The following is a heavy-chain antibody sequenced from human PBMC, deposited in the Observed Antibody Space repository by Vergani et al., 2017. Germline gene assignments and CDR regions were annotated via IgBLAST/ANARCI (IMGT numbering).Heavy chain of an antibody. CDR3: ARAAIGYCSSTSCSGGAFDI. V-gene: IGHV5-51*01. D-gene: IGHD2-2*01. CDR1: GYSFTSYW. Sequence: EVQLVQSGAEVKKPGESLKISCKGSGYSFTSYWIGWVRQMPGKGLEWRGIIYPGDSDTRYSPSFQGQVTISADKSISTAYLQWSSLKASDTAMYYCARAAIGYCSSTSCSGGAFDIWGQGTMVTVSS. CDR2: IYPGDSDT. J-gene: IGHJ3*02.